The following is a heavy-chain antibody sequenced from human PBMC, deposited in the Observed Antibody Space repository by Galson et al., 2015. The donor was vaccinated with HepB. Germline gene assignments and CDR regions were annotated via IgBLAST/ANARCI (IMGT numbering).Heavy chain of an antibody. D-gene: IGHD3-16*01. CDR3: AKGFSSGGFDY. Sequence: SLRLSCAASGFTFSNYSMNWVRQAPGKGLEWVAVISYDGSNKYYADSVKGRFTISRDNSKNTLYLQMNSLRAEDTAVYYCAKGFSSGGFDYWGQGTLVTVSS. V-gene: IGHV3-30*18. J-gene: IGHJ4*02. CDR1: GFTFSNYS. CDR2: ISYDGSNK.